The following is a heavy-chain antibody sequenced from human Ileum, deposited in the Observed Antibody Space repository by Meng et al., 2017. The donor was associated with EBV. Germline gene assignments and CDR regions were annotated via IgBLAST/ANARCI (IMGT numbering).Heavy chain of an antibody. V-gene: IGHV4-39*01. CDR1: GGSFSSSDYY. CDR3: ARRGYSSGWYAYDY. J-gene: IGHJ4*02. D-gene: IGHD6-19*01. Sequence: ESGQSLVTTSETLPLTITVSGGSFSSSDYYWRWVRQPRGKGLEWIGSLYFCGRPYSNPSLESRVTISVNTSNNQFSLKLSSVTAADTAVYYCARRGYSSGWYAYDYWGQGTLVTVSS. CDR2: LYFCGRP.